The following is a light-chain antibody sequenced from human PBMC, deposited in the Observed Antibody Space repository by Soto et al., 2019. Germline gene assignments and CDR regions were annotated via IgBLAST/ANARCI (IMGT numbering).Light chain of an antibody. CDR2: GAS. Sequence: EIVMTQSPASLSVSPGDGATLSCRASQTVASNVAWYQQKPGQGPRLLIHGASTRAAGVPARFSGSGSGTDFTLTISSLQYEDFAVYYCRQYHNWPPQYTFGQGTKLQIK. CDR3: RQYHNWPPQYT. V-gene: IGKV3-15*01. CDR1: QTVASN. J-gene: IGKJ2*01.